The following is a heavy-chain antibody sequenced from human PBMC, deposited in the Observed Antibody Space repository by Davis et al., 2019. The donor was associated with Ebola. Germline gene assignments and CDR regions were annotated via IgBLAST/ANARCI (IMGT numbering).Heavy chain of an antibody. CDR3: TRNGQIGNFYYYFMEV. J-gene: IGHJ6*03. Sequence: PGGSLRLSCEVSGFTFRDYYMSWIRQTPGRGLQWLSYISGDGRTTHYADYVKGRFTISRDSDRNSLFLQMNNLRAEDSGVYYCTRNGQIGNFYYYFMEVWGKGTSVTVSS. CDR2: ISGDGRTT. V-gene: IGHV3-11*04. D-gene: IGHD1-1*01. CDR1: GFTFRDYY.